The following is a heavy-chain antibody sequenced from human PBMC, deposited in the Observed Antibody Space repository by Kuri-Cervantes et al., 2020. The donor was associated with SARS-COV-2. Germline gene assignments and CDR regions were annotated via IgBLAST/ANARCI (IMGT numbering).Heavy chain of an antibody. D-gene: IGHD2-2*01. J-gene: IGHJ5*02. V-gene: IGHV1-69*02. CDR1: GGTFSSYT. CDR3: ARGHTDVVVPAAMKPRYERSLRGLVWFDP. CDR2: IIPILGIA. Sequence: SVKVSCKASGGTFSSYTISWVRQAPGQGLEWMGRIIPILGIANYAQKFQGRVTITADKSTSTAYMELSSLRSEDTAVYYCARGHTDVVVPAAMKPRYERSLRGLVWFDPWGQGTLVTVSS.